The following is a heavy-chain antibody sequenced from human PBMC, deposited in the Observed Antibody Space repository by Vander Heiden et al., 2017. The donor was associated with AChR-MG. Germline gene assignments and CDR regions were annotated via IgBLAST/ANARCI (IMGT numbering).Heavy chain of an antibody. CDR1: GGSISSSSYY. V-gene: IGHV4-39*01. CDR2: IYYSGST. CDR3: AKGDLGRLMLDDILTGHVNSYYFDY. Sequence: QLQLQESGPGLVKPSETLSLTCTVSGGSISSSSYYWGWIRQPPGKGLEWIGSIYYSGSTYYNPSLKSRVTISVDTSKNQFSLKLSSVTAADTAVYYCAKGDLGRLMLDDILTGHVNSYYFDYWGQGTLVTVSS. D-gene: IGHD3-9*01. J-gene: IGHJ4*02.